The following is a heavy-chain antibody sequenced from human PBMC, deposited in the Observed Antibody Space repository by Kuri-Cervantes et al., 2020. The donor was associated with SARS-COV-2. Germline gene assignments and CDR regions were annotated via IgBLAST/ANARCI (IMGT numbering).Heavy chain of an antibody. V-gene: IGHV3-73*01. CDR1: GFTFSGSA. CDR3: TFDYYDSSGYFLFDY. D-gene: IGHD3-22*01. J-gene: IGHJ4*02. CDR2: IRSKANSYAT. Sequence: GESLKISCAASGFTFSGSAMHWVRQASGKGLEWVGRIRSKANSYATAYAASVKGRFTISRDDSKNTAYLQMNSLKTEDTAVYYYTFDYYDSSGYFLFDYWGQGTLVTVSS.